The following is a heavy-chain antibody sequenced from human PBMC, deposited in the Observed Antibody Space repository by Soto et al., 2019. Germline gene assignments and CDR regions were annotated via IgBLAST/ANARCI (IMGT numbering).Heavy chain of an antibody. D-gene: IGHD1-26*01. V-gene: IGHV4-31*02. J-gene: IGHJ4*02. CDR2: IYWTGST. CDR1: GDSVGRGGHY. Sequence: QVQLQESGPGLVKPSQTLSVTCSVSGDSVGRGGHYWTWFRQHPGKGLQWIGSIYWTGSTSYKPSLKSRVTISVDRSKNQFSLKVSSVTAADTAVYYCARDAGLASAIDYWGQGTLITVSS. CDR3: ARDAGLASAIDY.